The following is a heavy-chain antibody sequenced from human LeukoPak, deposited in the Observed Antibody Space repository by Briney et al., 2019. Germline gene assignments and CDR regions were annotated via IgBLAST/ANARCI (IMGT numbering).Heavy chain of an antibody. CDR1: GFTFSSYG. Sequence: QLGGSLRLSCAASGFTFSSYGMHWVRQAPGKGLEWVAFIRYDGSNKYYADSVKGRFTISRDNSKNTLYLQMNSLRAEDTAVYYCANSAELRGGLLDYWGQGTLVTVSS. D-gene: IGHD2-15*01. V-gene: IGHV3-30*02. CDR2: IRYDGSNK. CDR3: ANSAELRGGLLDY. J-gene: IGHJ4*02.